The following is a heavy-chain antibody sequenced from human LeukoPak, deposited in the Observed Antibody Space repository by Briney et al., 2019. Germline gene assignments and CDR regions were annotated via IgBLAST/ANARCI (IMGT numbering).Heavy chain of an antibody. CDR2: IRYDGSNK. CDR1: AFTFSTYG. J-gene: IGHJ6*03. Sequence: GGSLRLSCAASAFTFSTYGMHWVRQAPGKGLEWVTFIRYDGSNKYYADSVKGRFTISRDNSKNTLYLQMNSLRAEDTAVYYCAKGSKEVLFTRDHYMDVWGKGTTVTISS. V-gene: IGHV3-30*02. D-gene: IGHD3-3*01. CDR3: AKGSKEVLFTRDHYMDV.